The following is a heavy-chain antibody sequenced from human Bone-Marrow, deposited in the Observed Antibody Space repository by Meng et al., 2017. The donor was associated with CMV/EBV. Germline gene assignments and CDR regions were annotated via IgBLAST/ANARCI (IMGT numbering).Heavy chain of an antibody. CDR2: IIPIFGTA. CDR3: ARDPRPYSSSLNWFDP. J-gene: IGHJ5*02. Sequence: GGTFSSYAISWVRQAPGQGLEWMGGIIPIFGTANYAQKFQGRVTITTDESTSTAYMELSSLRSEDTAVYYCARDPRPYSSSLNWFDPWGQGTLVTVSS. D-gene: IGHD6-13*01. CDR1: GGTFSSYA. V-gene: IGHV1-69*05.